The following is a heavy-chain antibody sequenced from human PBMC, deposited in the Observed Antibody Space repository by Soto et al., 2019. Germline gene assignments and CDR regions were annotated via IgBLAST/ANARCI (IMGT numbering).Heavy chain of an antibody. CDR3: ARESEDLTSNFDY. Sequence: HVGSLRLSCAASGFPFTRYSMNLVRPVPGKGLEWVSSISSTTNYIYYADSMKGRFTVSRDNAKNSVYLEMNSLSAEDTAVYYCARESEDLTSNFDYWGQGTLVPVSS. V-gene: IGHV3-21*01. CDR2: ISSTTNYI. CDR1: GFPFTRYS. J-gene: IGHJ4*02.